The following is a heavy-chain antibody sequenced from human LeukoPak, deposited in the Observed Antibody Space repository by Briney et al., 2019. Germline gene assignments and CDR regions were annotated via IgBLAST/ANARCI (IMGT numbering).Heavy chain of an antibody. V-gene: IGHV4-34*10. J-gene: IGHJ4*02. CDR3: ARLSSGFYFDY. CDR2: ISYSGNT. Sequence: SETLSLTCAVYGGSFSGYYWSWIRQPPGKGLDWIGYISYSGNTNYNSSLKSRITMSVDTSRNQFSLRLSSVTAADTAVYYCARLSSGFYFDYWGQGTLVTVSS. CDR1: GGSFSGYY. D-gene: IGHD3-22*01.